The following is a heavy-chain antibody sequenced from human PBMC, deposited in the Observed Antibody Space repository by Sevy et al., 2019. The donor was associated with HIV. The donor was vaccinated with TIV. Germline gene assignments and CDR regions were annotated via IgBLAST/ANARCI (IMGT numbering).Heavy chain of an antibody. J-gene: IGHJ4*02. D-gene: IGHD1-20*01. CDR1: GYTFTNYY. Sequence: ASVKVSCKASGYTFTNYYIHWMRQAPGQGLEWMGIINPSGGSTSYAQKFQGRVTMTRDTSTSTVYMELSSLRSEDTAVYYCARDSTVITVFQYWGQGTPVTVSS. CDR3: ARDSTVITVFQY. CDR2: INPSGGST. V-gene: IGHV1-46*01.